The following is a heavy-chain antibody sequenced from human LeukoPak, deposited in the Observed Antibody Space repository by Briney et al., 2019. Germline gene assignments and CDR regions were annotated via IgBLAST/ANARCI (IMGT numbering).Heavy chain of an antibody. CDR3: ASNDYGGFTDY. D-gene: IGHD4-17*01. CDR1: GGSFSGYY. CDR2: INHSGST. J-gene: IGHJ4*02. V-gene: IGHV4-34*01. Sequence: SETLSLTCAVYGGSFSGYYWSWIRQPPGKGLEWIGEINHSGSTNYNPSLKSRVTISVDTSKNQSSLKLSSVTAADTAVYYCASNDYGGFTDYWGQGTLVTVSS.